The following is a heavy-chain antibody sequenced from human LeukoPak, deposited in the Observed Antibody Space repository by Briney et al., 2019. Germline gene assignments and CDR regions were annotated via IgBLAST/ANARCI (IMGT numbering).Heavy chain of an antibody. Sequence: GGSLRLSCAASGLTLSSYGMHWVRQAPGKGREGVEVISQDGSNKYYAASVKGRFTISRENAKNTVYLQMDSLGVEDTAVYYCAKLRGYYGSGQQITCDYWGQGTLVSVS. CDR3: AKLRGYYGSGQQITCDY. CDR2: ISQDGSNK. D-gene: IGHD3-10*01. V-gene: IGHV3-30*18. J-gene: IGHJ4*02. CDR1: GLTLSSYG.